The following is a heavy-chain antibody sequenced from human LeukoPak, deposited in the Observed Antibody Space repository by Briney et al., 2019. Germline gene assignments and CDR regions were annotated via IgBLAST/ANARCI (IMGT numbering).Heavy chain of an antibody. Sequence: GGSLRLSCAASGFTFSSYAMSWVRQAPGKGLEWVSAISGSGGSTYYADSVKGQFTISRDNSKNTLYLQMNSLRAEDTAVYYCAKDHGVAAAGIPKWFDYWGQGTLVTVSS. CDR1: GFTFSSYA. CDR2: ISGSGGST. D-gene: IGHD6-13*01. CDR3: AKDHGVAAAGIPKWFDY. V-gene: IGHV3-23*01. J-gene: IGHJ4*02.